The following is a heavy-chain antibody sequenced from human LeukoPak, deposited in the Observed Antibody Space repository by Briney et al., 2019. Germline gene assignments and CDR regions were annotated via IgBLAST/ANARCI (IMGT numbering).Heavy chain of an antibody. D-gene: IGHD5-18*01. J-gene: IGHJ6*03. Sequence: QPGGSLRVSCAASGFTFSSYAMSWVRQAPEKGLEWVSCISGSGGSTYYVDSVKGRFTISRDNSKNTLYLQMNSLRAEDTAVYYCARDHKGYSYGYRRGYSDYYYMDVWGKGTTVTVSS. V-gene: IGHV3-23*01. CDR3: ARDHKGYSYGYRRGYSDYYYMDV. CDR1: GFTFSSYA. CDR2: ISGSGGST.